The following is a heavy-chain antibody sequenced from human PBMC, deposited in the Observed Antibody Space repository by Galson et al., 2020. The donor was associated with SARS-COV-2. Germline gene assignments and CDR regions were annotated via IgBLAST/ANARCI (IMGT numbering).Heavy chain of an antibody. CDR2: ISYDGSNK. Sequence: GGSLRLSCAASGFTFSSYAMHWVRQAPGKGLEWVAVISYDGSNKYYADSVKGRFTISRDNSKNTLYLQMNSLRAEDTAVYYCARETTYGSGMRKGVNWFDPWGQGTLVTVSS. J-gene: IGHJ5*02. D-gene: IGHD3-10*01. CDR1: GFTFSSYA. CDR3: ARETTYGSGMRKGVNWFDP. V-gene: IGHV3-30-3*01.